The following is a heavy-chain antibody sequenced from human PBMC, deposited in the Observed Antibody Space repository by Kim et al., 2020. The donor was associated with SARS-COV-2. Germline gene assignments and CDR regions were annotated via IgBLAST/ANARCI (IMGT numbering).Heavy chain of an antibody. CDR2: INPSNGKT. V-gene: IGHV1-18*01. CDR3: ARGGPYHDSSGYRVYYFDY. J-gene: IGHJ4*02. D-gene: IGHD3-22*01. Sequence: ASVKVSCKASAYTFTNYGITWVRQAPGQGLEWMGFINPSNGKTNYAQNFQGRVTMTTDTSTRIAYMELGSLSSDDTAVYYCARGGPYHDSSGYRVYYFDYWGQGSLVTASS. CDR1: AYTFTNYG.